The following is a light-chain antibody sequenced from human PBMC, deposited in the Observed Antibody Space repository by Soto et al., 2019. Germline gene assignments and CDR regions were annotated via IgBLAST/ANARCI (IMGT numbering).Light chain of an antibody. J-gene: IGKJ4*01. CDR2: GAS. CDR1: QNIRND. Sequence: EIVLTQSPATLSVSPGERATLSCRASQNIRNDLAWYQQKPGQAPRLLIYGASARDAGIPARFSGSGSGSEFTLTISRLESEDFSVCYCEQCNEWPPFSFGGGTKVEFK. CDR3: EQCNEWPPFS. V-gene: IGKV3-15*01.